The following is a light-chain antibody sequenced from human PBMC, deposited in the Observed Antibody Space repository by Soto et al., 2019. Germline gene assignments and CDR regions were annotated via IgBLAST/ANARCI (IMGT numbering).Light chain of an antibody. J-gene: IGKJ5*01. CDR1: QSVSSN. V-gene: IGKV3D-15*01. CDR3: QQRHNWRDT. Sequence: EIVMTQSPATLSVSPGETVPLSCRASQSVSSNLAWYQQKPGQAPRLLIYGASSRATGIPDRFSGSGSGTDFTLTISSLEPEDFAVYYCQQRHNWRDTFGQGTRLEIK. CDR2: GAS.